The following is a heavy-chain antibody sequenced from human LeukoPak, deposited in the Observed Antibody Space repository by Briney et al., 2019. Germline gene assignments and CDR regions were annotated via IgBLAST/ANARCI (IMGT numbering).Heavy chain of an antibody. Sequence: GASVTVSFKSSVYTFTSYGISWVRQAPGQGLEWMGWISAYNGNTNYAQKLQGRVTMTTDTPTSTAYMELRSLRSDDTAVYYCARANNLNYDFWSGYYYWGQGTLVTVSS. CDR2: ISAYNGNT. CDR3: ARANNLNYDFWSGYYY. J-gene: IGHJ4*02. D-gene: IGHD3-3*01. V-gene: IGHV1-18*01. CDR1: VYTFTSYG.